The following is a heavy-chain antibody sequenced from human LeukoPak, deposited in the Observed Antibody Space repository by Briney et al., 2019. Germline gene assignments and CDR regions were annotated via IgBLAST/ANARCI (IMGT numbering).Heavy chain of an antibody. J-gene: IGHJ6*03. CDR2: MNPNSGNT. D-gene: IGHD3-16*01. CDR1: GYTFTSYD. CDR3: ARAPKWSRLSGGYYYYMDV. V-gene: IGHV1-8*01. Sequence: ASVKVSCKASGYTFTSYDINWVRQATGQGLEWMGWMNPNSGNTGYAQKFQGRVIMTRNTSISTAYMELSSLRSEDTAVYYCARAPKWSRLSGGYYYYMDVWGKGTTVTVSS.